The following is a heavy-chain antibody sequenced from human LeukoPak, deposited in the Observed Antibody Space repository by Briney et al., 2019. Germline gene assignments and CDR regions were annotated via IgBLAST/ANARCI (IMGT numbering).Heavy chain of an antibody. CDR2: MKEDGSDE. CDR1: DFSFSDST. Sequence: AGGSLRLSCAAFDFSFSDSTMSWVRQAAGKGLEGVAKMKEDGSDEKYVDSVKGRFTISRDNAKNSLYLQMNSLRPEDTAVYFCVVGGAGGGYFPNWGQGSLVIVSS. D-gene: IGHD3-16*01. CDR3: VVGGAGGGYFPN. V-gene: IGHV3-7*01. J-gene: IGHJ1*01.